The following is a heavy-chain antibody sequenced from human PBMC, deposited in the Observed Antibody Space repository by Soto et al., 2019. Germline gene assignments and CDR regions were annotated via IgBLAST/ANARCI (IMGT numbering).Heavy chain of an antibody. CDR2: IYYTGTT. CDR3: ARLGGYYQAFDS. V-gene: IGHV4-59*08. J-gene: IGHJ4*01. CDR1: NSPISDFY. Sequence: PSETLSLTCNVSNSPISDFYWSWFRQPPGQGLEWVGYIYYTGTTTYNPSLRSRVDISIDASKSQFSLDLRSVTAADTAVYYCARLGGYYQAFDSWGHGALVTVCS. D-gene: IGHD3-22*01.